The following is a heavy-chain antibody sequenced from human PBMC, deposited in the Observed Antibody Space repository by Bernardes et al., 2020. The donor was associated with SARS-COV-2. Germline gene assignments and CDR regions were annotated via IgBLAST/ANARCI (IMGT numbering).Heavy chain of an antibody. Sequence: GGSLRLSCAASGFTFSSYLLYWFRQAPGKGLVWVARINSDGSSASYADSVKGRFTISRDNAKTTLYLQMNSLRVEETAVYYCVRAMAFDIWGQGTMVTVSS. CDR3: VRAMAFDI. CDR2: INSDGSSA. CDR1: GFTFSSYL. V-gene: IGHV3-74*01. J-gene: IGHJ3*02.